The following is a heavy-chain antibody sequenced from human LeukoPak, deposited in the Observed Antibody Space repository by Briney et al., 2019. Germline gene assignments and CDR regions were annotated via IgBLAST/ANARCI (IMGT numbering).Heavy chain of an antibody. CDR3: ARSDHNSWNAFDI. D-gene: IGHD1-26*01. CDR1: GYTFTSYH. Sequence: ASVKVSCKASGYTFTSYHMHWVRQAPGQGLEWMGIINPSGGTTNYAQKFRGRVTMTRDMSTSTVYMELSSLRSEDTAVYYCARSDHNSWNAFDIWGQGTMVTVSS. CDR2: INPSGGTT. V-gene: IGHV1-46*01. J-gene: IGHJ3*02.